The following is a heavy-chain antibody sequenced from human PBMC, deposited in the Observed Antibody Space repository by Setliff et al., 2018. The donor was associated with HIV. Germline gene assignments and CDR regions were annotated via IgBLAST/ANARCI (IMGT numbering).Heavy chain of an antibody. CDR1: ADSIGTNHW. CDR2: ISQSGST. V-gene: IGHV4-4*02. J-gene: IGHJ4*02. D-gene: IGHD6-19*01. Sequence: LSLTCAVSADSIGTNHWWNWVRQPPGKGLEWIGEISQSGSTYYNPSLKSRVTISVDTSKNHFSLRLRHVTAADTAVYYCARQGAVTGHSFDYWGQGALVTVSS. CDR3: ARQGAVTGHSFDY.